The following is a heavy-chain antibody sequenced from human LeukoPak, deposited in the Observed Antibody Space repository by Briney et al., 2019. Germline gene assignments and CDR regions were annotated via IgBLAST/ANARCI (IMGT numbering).Heavy chain of an antibody. V-gene: IGHV3-21*01. J-gene: IGHJ3*02. D-gene: IGHD3-22*01. CDR1: GFTFSSYS. Sequence: KTGGSLRLSCAASGFTFSSYSMNWVRQAPGKGLEWVSSISSSSSYIYYADSVKGRFTISRDNAKNSLYLQMNSLRAEDTAVYYCARDHTFASYYDSTRDAFDIWGQGTMVTVSS. CDR2: ISSSSSYI. CDR3: ARDHTFASYYDSTRDAFDI.